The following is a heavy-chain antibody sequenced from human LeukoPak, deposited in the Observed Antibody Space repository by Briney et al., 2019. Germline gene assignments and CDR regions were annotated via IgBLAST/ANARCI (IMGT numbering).Heavy chain of an antibody. Sequence: PGGSLRLSCAASGFTFSSYWMHWVRQAPGKGLVWVSRINTDGSSTSYADSVKGRFTISSDNSKNTLYLQMNNLRAEDTAVYYCAKVSVVVPAARSYLDYGGQGTLVTVSS. J-gene: IGHJ4*02. V-gene: IGHV3-74*01. CDR2: INTDGSST. CDR1: GFTFSSYW. CDR3: AKVSVVVPAARSYLDY. D-gene: IGHD2-2*01.